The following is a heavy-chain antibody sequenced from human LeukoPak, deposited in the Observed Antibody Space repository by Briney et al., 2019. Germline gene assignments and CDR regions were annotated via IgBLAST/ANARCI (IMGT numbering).Heavy chain of an antibody. D-gene: IGHD6-13*01. CDR1: GGSISSYY. Sequence: PSETLSLTCSVSGGSISSYYWSWIRQSPGKGLEWIAFISNAGDTKYNPSLNSRVTISMDTSNNQLSLKMTSVTAADAAVYYCARPGFGYSSSLGVLDVWGQGTLVAVSS. V-gene: IGHV4-59*08. J-gene: IGHJ3*01. CDR2: ISNAGDT. CDR3: ARPGFGYSSSLGVLDV.